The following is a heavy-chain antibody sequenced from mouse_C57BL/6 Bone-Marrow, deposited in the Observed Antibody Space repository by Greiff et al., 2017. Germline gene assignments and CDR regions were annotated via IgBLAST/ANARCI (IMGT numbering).Heavy chain of an antibody. CDR2: LSSGSSTI. D-gene: IGHD1-1*01. CDR3: ARDHYYGSSYGFAY. CDR1: GFTFSDYG. J-gene: IGHJ3*01. Sequence: EVKVVESGGGLVKPGGSLKLSCAASGFTFSDYGMHWVRQAPEKGLEWVAYLSSGSSTIYYADTVKGRFTISRDNAKNTLFLQMTSLRSEDTAMYYCARDHYYGSSYGFAYWGQGTLVTVSA. V-gene: IGHV5-17*01.